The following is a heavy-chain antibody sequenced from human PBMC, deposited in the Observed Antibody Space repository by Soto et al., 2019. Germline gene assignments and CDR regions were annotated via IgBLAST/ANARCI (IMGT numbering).Heavy chain of an antibody. Sequence: NVDGNGVGYACSSYWMQCLSQNPGQGLEWMGIINPSGGSTSYAQKFQGRVTMTRDTSTSTVYMELSSLRSEDTAVYYCASNGDYEPPSLGYSGQGTLVTVSS. D-gene: IGHD4-17*01. CDR2: INPSGGST. CDR3: ASNGDYEPPSLGY. CDR1: GYACSSYW. J-gene: IGHJ4*02. V-gene: IGHV1-46*01.